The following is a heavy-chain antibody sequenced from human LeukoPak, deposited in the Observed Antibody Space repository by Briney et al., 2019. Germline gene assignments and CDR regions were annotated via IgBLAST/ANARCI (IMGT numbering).Heavy chain of an antibody. CDR1: GYTFTGYY. V-gene: IGHV1-2*02. Sequence: ASVKVSCKASGYTFTGYYMHWVRQAPRQGLEWMGWINPNSGGTNYAQKFQGRVTMTRDTSISTAYMELSRLRSDDTAVYYCARSQFRTSNSGAWGFRPWGQGTLVTVTS. J-gene: IGHJ1*01. CDR3: ARSQFRTSNSGAWGFRP. CDR2: INPNSGGT. D-gene: IGHD6-13*01.